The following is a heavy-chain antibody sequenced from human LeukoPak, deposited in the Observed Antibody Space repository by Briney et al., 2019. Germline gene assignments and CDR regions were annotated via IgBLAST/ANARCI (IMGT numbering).Heavy chain of an antibody. J-gene: IGHJ3*02. V-gene: IGHV3-23*01. CDR2: ISGSGGST. CDR1: GFTFSSYA. D-gene: IGHD3-3*01. Sequence: GGSLRLSCAATGFTFSSYAMSWVRQAPGKGLEWVSAISGSGGSTYYADSVKGRFTISRDNSKNTLYLQMNSLRAEDTAVYYCAKTSWDYDFWSGYQDAFDIWGQGTMVTVSS. CDR3: AKTSWDYDFWSGYQDAFDI.